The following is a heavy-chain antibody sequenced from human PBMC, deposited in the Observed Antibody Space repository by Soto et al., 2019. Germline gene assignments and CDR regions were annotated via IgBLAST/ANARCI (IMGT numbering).Heavy chain of an antibody. J-gene: IGHJ3*02. Sequence: GGSLRLSCAASGFTFSSYAMSWVRQAPGKGLEWVSAISGSGGSTYYADSVKGRFTISRDNSKNTLYLQMNSLRAEDTAVYYCAKTRFSYPLERYCSGGSCYSHAFDIWGQGTMVTVSS. D-gene: IGHD2-15*01. V-gene: IGHV3-23*01. CDR1: GFTFSSYA. CDR2: ISGSGGST. CDR3: AKTRFSYPLERYCSGGSCYSHAFDI.